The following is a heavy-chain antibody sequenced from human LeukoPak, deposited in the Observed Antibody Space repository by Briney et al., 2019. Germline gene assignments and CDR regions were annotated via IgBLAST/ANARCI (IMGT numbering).Heavy chain of an antibody. CDR3: ARLYYYDSSGYSHGGIDY. J-gene: IGHJ4*02. Sequence: SETLSLTCAVYGRSFSGYYWSWIRQPPGKGLEWIGEINHSGSTNYNPSLESRVTISVDTSKNQFSLKLSSVTAADTAVYYCARLYYYDSSGYSHGGIDYWGQGTLVTVSS. CDR1: GRSFSGYY. CDR2: INHSGST. V-gene: IGHV4-34*01. D-gene: IGHD3-22*01.